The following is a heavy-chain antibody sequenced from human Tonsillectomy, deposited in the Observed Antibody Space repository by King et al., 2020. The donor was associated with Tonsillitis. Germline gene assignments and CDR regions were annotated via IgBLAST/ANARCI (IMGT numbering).Heavy chain of an antibody. J-gene: IGHJ6*02. CDR1: GFTFSGSA. V-gene: IGHV3-73*02. CDR3: TRLAPYCSNGVCYNYFYSGMDV. Sequence: VQLVESGGGLVQPGGSLKLSCAASGFTFSGSAMHWVRQASGKGLEWVGRIRSKANNYATAYAASVKGRFTISRDDSKNMAYLQMNSLKTEDTAVYYCTRLAPYCSNGVCYNYFYSGMDVWGQGTTVTVSS. CDR2: IRSKANNYAT. D-gene: IGHD2-8*01.